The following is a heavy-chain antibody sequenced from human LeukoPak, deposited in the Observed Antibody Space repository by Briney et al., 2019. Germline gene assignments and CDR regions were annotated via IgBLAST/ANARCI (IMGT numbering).Heavy chain of an antibody. D-gene: IGHD3-22*01. CDR1: GFSFNSNV. Sequence: GGSLRLSCAASGFSFNSNVMHWVRQAPGKGLEWVAQISHDGNDKYYADSVKSRFTISRDNSKNTLFLQLDSLRAEDTAVYFCAKVGIGYYYPFDYWGQGTLVTVSS. J-gene: IGHJ4*02. CDR3: AKVGIGYYYPFDY. V-gene: IGHV3-30*18. CDR2: ISHDGNDK.